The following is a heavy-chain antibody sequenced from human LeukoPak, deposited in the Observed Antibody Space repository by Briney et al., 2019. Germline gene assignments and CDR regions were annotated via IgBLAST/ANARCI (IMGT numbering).Heavy chain of an antibody. D-gene: IGHD5-18*01. V-gene: IGHV4-34*01. J-gene: IGHJ4*02. Sequence: PSETLSLTCAVYGGSFSGYYWSWIRQPPGKGLEWIREINHSGSTNYNSSLKSRVTISVDTSKNQFSLKLSSVTAADTAVYYCARRDSYGYWGGNDYWGQGTLVTVSS. CDR3: ARRDSYGYWGGNDY. CDR1: GGSFSGYY. CDR2: INHSGST.